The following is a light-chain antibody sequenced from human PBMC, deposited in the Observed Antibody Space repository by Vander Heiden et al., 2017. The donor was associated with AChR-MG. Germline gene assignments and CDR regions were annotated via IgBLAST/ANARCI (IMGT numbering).Light chain of an antibody. J-gene: IGLJ3*02. V-gene: IGLV5-45*02. Sequence: QAVLTQPSSLSASPGASASLTCTLRSGINVGTYRIYWYQQKPGIPPQYRRRDKSDSDKQQGSGVPSRFSGSKDASANAGIFIISGLQSEDEADYYCMIWHSSAWVFGGGTKLTVL. CDR1: SGINVGTYR. CDR2: DKSDSDK. CDR3: MIWHSSAWV.